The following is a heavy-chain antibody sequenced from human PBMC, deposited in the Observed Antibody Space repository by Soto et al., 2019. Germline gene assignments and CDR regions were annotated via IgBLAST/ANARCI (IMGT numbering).Heavy chain of an antibody. CDR3: ARGVYGSGNYYTGPSAFDI. J-gene: IGHJ3*02. D-gene: IGHD3-10*01. CDR1: GGTLSDHG. V-gene: IGHV1-69*06. CDR2: TIPVFNTA. Sequence: QVQLEQSGAEVNKPGASVKISCKASGGTLSDHGVSWLLQSPGQGLEWVGGTIPVFNTAKYAPKFQGRVTIAADKFTNIAYMELGSLRSDDTAFYYCARGVYGSGNYYTGPSAFDIWGQGTLVIVSS.